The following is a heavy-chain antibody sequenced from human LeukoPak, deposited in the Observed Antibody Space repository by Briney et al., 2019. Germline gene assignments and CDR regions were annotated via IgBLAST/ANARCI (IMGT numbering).Heavy chain of an antibody. J-gene: IGHJ1*01. D-gene: IGHD4-17*01. CDR1: GVTFSNYG. CDR2: IKQDGTEK. Sequence: GGSLRLSCAASGVTFSNYGMSWVRQAPGKGLEWVANIKQDGTEKYYVDSVKGRFTISRDNAKNSLYLQMNSLRAEDTAVYYCAKDFTVTTVSEYFQHWGQGTLVTVSS. CDR3: AKDFTVTTVSEYFQH. V-gene: IGHV3-7*05.